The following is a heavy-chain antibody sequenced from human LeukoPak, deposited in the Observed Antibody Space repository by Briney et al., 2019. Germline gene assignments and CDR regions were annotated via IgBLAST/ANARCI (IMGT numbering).Heavy chain of an antibody. J-gene: IGHJ4*02. CDR3: VKDSGWFHFDS. CDR2: ISSSSTI. CDR1: GFTFSSYS. Sequence: PGGSLRLSCAASGFTFSSYSMNWVRQAPGKGLEWVSYISSSSTIYYADSVKGRFTISRDNAKNSLYLQMNSLRAEDTAVYYCVKDSGWFHFDSWGQGTLVTVSS. D-gene: IGHD6-19*01. V-gene: IGHV3-48*01.